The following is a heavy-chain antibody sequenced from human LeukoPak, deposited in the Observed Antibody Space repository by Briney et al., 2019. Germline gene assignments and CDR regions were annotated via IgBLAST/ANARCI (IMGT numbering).Heavy chain of an antibody. CDR3: ARVPPQTNYYYYYMDV. V-gene: IGHV4-34*01. CDR2: INHSGST. Sequence: SETLSLTCAVYGGSFSGYYWSWIRQPPGKGLEWIGEINHSGSTNYNPSLKSRVTISVDTSKNQFSLKLSSVTAADTAVYYCARVPPQTNYYYYYMDVWGRGTTVTISS. J-gene: IGHJ6*03. CDR1: GGSFSGYY.